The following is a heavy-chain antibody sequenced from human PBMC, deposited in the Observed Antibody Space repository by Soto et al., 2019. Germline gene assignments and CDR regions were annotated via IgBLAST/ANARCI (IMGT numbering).Heavy chain of an antibody. D-gene: IGHD2-8*01. Sequence: SETLSLTCTVSGDSVSGGGYYWTWIRQPPGKGLEWIGEIYHSGSTNYNPSLKSRVTISVDKSKNQFSLKLSSVTAADTAVYYCARSIVLMVYAIGHNWFDPWGQGTLVTVSS. CDR1: GDSVSGGGYY. CDR3: ARSIVLMVYAIGHNWFDP. J-gene: IGHJ5*02. V-gene: IGHV4-61*08. CDR2: IYHSGST.